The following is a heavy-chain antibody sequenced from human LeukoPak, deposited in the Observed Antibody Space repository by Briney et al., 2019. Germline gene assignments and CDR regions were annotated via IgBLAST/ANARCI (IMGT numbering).Heavy chain of an antibody. Sequence: PSETLSLTCTISGGSVSDYYWSWIRQSPAKGLDWIGYIYHTGSTSYSPSLTSRVTISTDTYQNKSSLQLSSEAAAVTAVYYCASRKRGNDYWGQGTLVTVSS. D-gene: IGHD1-1*01. J-gene: IGHJ4*02. V-gene: IGHV4-59*02. CDR3: ASRKRGNDY. CDR2: IYHTGST. CDR1: GGSVSDYY.